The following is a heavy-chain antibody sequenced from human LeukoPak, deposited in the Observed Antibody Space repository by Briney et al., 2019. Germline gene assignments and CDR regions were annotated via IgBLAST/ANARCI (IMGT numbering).Heavy chain of an antibody. J-gene: IGHJ6*03. CDR3: ARASGGYGYGYVTRYYYYMDV. CDR1: GGSINNYY. D-gene: IGHD5-18*01. V-gene: IGHV4-59*01. CDR2: IDNSGRT. Sequence: PSETLSLTCTVSGGSINNYYWSWLRQPPGKGLEWIGYIDNSGRTKYNPSLKSRVTISLDTSENQFSLKVSSVIAADAAVYYCARASGGYGYGYVTRYYYYMDVWGKGTTVTVSS.